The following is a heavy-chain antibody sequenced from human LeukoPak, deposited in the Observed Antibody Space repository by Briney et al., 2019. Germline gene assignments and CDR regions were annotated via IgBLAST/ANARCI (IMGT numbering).Heavy chain of an antibody. CDR1: GDSVSSNSAA. D-gene: IGHD3-22*01. J-gene: IGHJ4*02. CDR2: TYYRSKLSN. CDR3: ARYYYDSRGYYYYYFDY. Sequence: SQTLSLTCAISGDSVSSNSAAWNWIRQSPSRGLEWLGRTYYRSKLSNDAVSVKSRITINPDTTRNQFSLQLTSVTPEDTAVYYCARYYYDSRGYYYYYFDYWGQGTLVTVSS. V-gene: IGHV6-1*01.